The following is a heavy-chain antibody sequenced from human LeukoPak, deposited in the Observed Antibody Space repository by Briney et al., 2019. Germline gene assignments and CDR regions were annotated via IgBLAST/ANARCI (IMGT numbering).Heavy chain of an antibody. Sequence: SETLSLTCTVSGGSISSGSYYWSWIRQPAGKGLEWIGRIYYSGSTYYNPSLKSRVTISVDTSKNQFSLKLSSVTAADTAVYYCARAYDSSGLDWFDPWGQGTLVTVSS. D-gene: IGHD3-22*01. V-gene: IGHV4-61*02. CDR2: IYYSGST. CDR1: GGSISSGSYY. CDR3: ARAYDSSGLDWFDP. J-gene: IGHJ5*02.